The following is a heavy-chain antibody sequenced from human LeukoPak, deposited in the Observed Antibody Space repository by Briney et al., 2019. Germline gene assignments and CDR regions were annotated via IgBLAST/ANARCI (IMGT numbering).Heavy chain of an antibody. CDR3: ARVMSASVWRSYGSYYYYYYMDI. Sequence: GGSLRLSCAASGFTFSSYWMSWVRQAPGKGLEWVANIKQDGSEKYSVDSVKGRFTISRDNAKNSLYMQMNSLRAGDTAVYYCARVMSASVWRSYGSYYYYYYMDIWGKGTTVTVSS. CDR1: GFTFSSYW. J-gene: IGHJ6*03. V-gene: IGHV3-7*01. D-gene: IGHD3-16*01. CDR2: IKQDGSEK.